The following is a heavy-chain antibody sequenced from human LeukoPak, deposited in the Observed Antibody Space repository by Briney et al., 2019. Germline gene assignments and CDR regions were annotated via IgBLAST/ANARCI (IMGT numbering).Heavy chain of an antibody. V-gene: IGHV4-30-4*08. D-gene: IGHD6-13*01. J-gene: IGHJ4*02. CDR2: IYYSGST. CDR3: ARDRLDSSSWSYYFDY. Sequence: SETLSLTCTVSGGSISGGDYYWSWIRQPPGKGLEWIGYIYYSGSTYYNPSLKSRVTISVDTSKNQFSLKLSSVTAADTAVYYCARDRLDSSSWSYYFDYWGQGTLVTVSS. CDR1: GGSISGGDYY.